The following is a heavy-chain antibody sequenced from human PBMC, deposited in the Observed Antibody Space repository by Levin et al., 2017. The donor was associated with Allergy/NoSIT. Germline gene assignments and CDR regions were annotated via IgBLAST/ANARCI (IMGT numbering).Heavy chain of an antibody. CDR3: ARQFWASAGIDPFDY. D-gene: IGHD6-13*01. Sequence: AGGSLRLSCTVSGASISSSSYYWGWIRQPPGKGLEWIGSIYYSGNTYYNPSLKSRVSISGDTSNNQFSLKLSSVTAADTAVYYCARQFWASAGIDPFDYWGQGALVTVSS. V-gene: IGHV4-39*01. CDR2: IYYSGNT. CDR1: GASISSSSYY. J-gene: IGHJ4*02.